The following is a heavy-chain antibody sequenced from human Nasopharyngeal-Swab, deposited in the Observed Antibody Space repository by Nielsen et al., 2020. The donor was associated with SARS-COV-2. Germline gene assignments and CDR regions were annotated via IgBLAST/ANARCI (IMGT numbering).Heavy chain of an antibody. CDR3: ARWVTTWPRYYYGMDV. D-gene: IGHD4-17*01. V-gene: IGHV3-30-3*01. CDR2: ISYDGSNK. Sequence: VRQAPGKGLEWVAVISYDGSNKYYADSVKGRFTISRDNSKNTLYLQMNSLRAEDTAVYYCARWVTTWPRYYYGMDVWGQGTTVTVSS. J-gene: IGHJ6*02.